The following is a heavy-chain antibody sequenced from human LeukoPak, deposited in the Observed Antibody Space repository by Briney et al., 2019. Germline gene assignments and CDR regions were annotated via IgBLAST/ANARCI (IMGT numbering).Heavy chain of an antibody. CDR1: GFTFSTYA. CDR3: AGVDSRVGFDC. Sequence: PGGSLRLSCAASGFTFSTYAMSWVRQTPGKGLEWVSVVSGSGSSTYYADSVKGRFTISRDNSKNTLYLQMSGLRVDDTALYYCAGVDSRVGFDCWGQGTLVTVSS. CDR2: VSGSGSST. J-gene: IGHJ4*02. D-gene: IGHD5-12*01. V-gene: IGHV3-23*01.